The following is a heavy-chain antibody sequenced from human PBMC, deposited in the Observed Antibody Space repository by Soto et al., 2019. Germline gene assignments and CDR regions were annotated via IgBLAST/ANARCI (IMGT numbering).Heavy chain of an antibody. CDR1: GGTFSSYA. V-gene: IGHV1-69*13. CDR3: ARASYTNYYDSSGYYATPQYFQH. J-gene: IGHJ1*01. Sequence: SVKVSCKASGGTFSSYAISWVRQAPGQGLEWMGGIIPIFGTANYAQKFQGRVTITADESTSTAYMELSSLRSEDTAVYYCARASYTNYYDSSGYYATPQYFQHWGQGTLVTVAS. CDR2: IIPIFGTA. D-gene: IGHD3-22*01.